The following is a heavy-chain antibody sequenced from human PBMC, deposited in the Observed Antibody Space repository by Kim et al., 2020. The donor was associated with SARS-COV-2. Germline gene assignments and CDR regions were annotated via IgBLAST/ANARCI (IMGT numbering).Heavy chain of an antibody. V-gene: IGHV3-48*02. Sequence: YAHSVKGRVTITRDNARKSLYLQMNSLREEDTAVYYCARDRLITGADDKWGQGTLVTVSS. CDR3: ARDRLITGADDK. J-gene: IGHJ4*02. D-gene: IGHD6-19*01.